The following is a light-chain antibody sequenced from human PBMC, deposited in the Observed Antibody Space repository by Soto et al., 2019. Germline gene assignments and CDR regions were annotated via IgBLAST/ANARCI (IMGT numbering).Light chain of an antibody. CDR1: QSVSSN. V-gene: IGKV3-15*01. Sequence: EIVMTQSPATLSVSPGERATLSCRASQSVSSNLAWYQQKPGQAPRLLIYGASTRATGIPARFSGSGSGTEFTLTISRLQSEDFAFFYCQQYDNWPITFGQGTRLEMK. J-gene: IGKJ5*01. CDR2: GAS. CDR3: QQYDNWPIT.